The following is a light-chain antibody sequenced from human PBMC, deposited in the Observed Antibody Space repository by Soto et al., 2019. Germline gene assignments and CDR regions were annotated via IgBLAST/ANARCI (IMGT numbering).Light chain of an antibody. Sequence: EIVLTQSPGTLSLSPGERATLSCRASQGVSSSYLAWYQQKHGQPPRLLIYGGSSRATGIPDRFSGSGSGTDFTLTINRVEPEDFAVYYCLHYRTSFGGGTKVEI. J-gene: IGKJ4*01. V-gene: IGKV3-20*01. CDR2: GGS. CDR1: QGVSSSY. CDR3: LHYRTS.